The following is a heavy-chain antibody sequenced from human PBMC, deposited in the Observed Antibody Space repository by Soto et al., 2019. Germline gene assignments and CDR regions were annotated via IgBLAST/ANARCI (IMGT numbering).Heavy chain of an antibody. CDR1: GYTFTSYA. CDR3: ARVGFWSGYYPFDY. D-gene: IGHD3-3*01. J-gene: IGHJ4*02. Sequence: QVQLVQSGAEVKKPGASVKVSCKASGYTFTSYAMHWVRQAPGQRLEWMGWINAGNGNTKYSQKFQGRVTITRGTSASTAYMELSSLRSEDTAVYYCARVGFWSGYYPFDYWGQGTLVTVSS. CDR2: INAGNGNT. V-gene: IGHV1-3*01.